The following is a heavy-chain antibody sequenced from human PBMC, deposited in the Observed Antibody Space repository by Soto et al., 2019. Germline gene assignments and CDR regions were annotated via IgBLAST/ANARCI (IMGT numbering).Heavy chain of an antibody. CDR2: ISGDGGST. J-gene: IGHJ5*02. CDR1: GFTFNNYA. V-gene: IGHV3-23*01. Sequence: VGSLRLSCAVSGFTFNNYAMSCVRQAPGKGLEWVSAISGDGGSTYYADSVKGRFTISRDNSKDTLYLQINSLRAEDTAVYYCAQDPLGSGWFDPWGQGTLVTVSS. D-gene: IGHD7-27*01. CDR3: AQDPLGSGWFDP.